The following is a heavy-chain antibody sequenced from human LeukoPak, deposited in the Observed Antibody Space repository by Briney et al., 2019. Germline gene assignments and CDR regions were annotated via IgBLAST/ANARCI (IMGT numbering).Heavy chain of an antibody. CDR3: ARLQSSRIIRTVLLRGQFDY. J-gene: IGHJ4*02. CDR2: INHSGST. CDR1: GGSFSGYY. V-gene: IGHV4-34*01. D-gene: IGHD3-10*01. Sequence: PSETLSLTCAVYGGSFSGYYWSWIRQPPGKGLEWIGEINHSGSTNYNPSLKSRVTISVDTSKNQFSLKLSSVTAADTAVYYCARLQSSRIIRTVLLRGQFDYWGQGTLVTVSA.